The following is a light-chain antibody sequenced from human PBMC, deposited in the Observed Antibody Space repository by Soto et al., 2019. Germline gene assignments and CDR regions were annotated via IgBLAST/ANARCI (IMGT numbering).Light chain of an antibody. CDR1: QAISKF. V-gene: IGKV1-27*01. Sequence: DIQMTQSPSSLSASVGDRVTITCRASQAISKFLAWYQQKPGKVPRLLIYATSTLESGVPSRFSSSGTGTDFTLTISRLRPEDVAAYYCQNYKSAPWTFGPGTKVESK. J-gene: IGKJ1*01. CDR3: QNYKSAPWT. CDR2: ATS.